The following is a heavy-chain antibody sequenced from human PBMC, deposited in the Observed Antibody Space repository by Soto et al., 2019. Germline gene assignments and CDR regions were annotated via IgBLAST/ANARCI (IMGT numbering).Heavy chain of an antibody. D-gene: IGHD4-17*01. CDR2: IWYDGSNK. Sequence: GGSLRLSCAASGFTFSSYGMHWVRQAPGKGLEWVAVIWYDGSNKYYADSVKGRFTISRDNSKNTLYLQMNSLRAEDTAVYYCAREAWHGDYVFFDYWGQGTLVTVSS. J-gene: IGHJ4*02. CDR3: AREAWHGDYVFFDY. CDR1: GFTFSSYG. V-gene: IGHV3-33*01.